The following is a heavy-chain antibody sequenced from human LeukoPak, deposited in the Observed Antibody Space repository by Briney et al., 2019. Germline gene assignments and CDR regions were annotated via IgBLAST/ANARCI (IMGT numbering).Heavy chain of an antibody. J-gene: IGHJ5*02. CDR1: GYTFTTYG. D-gene: IGHD6-19*01. V-gene: IGHV1-18*01. Sequence: ASVKVSCKASGYTFTTYGIAWVRQAAGQGLEWMGWISAYNGNTEYAQKFQGRVTMTTDTSTSTAYMELRSLRSDDTAVYYCARSEQWVWFDPWGQGTLVTVSS. CDR3: ARSEQWVWFDP. CDR2: ISAYNGNT.